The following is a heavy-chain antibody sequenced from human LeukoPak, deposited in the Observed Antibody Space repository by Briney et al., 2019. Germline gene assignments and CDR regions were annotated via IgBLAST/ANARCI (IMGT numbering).Heavy chain of an antibody. D-gene: IGHD3-3*01. J-gene: IGHJ4*02. CDR3: ARVQGYDSREWIDY. CDR2: INPNSGGT. V-gene: IGHV1-2*02. CDR1: GYTFTGYY. Sequence: GASVKVSCKASGYTFTGYYMHWVRQAPGQGLEWMGWINPNSGGTNYAQKFQGRVTMTRDTSISTAYMELSRLRSDDTAVYYCARVQGYDSREWIDYWGQGTLVTVSS.